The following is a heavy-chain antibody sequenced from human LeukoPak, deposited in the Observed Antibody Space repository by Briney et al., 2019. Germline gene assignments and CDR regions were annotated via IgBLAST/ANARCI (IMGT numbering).Heavy chain of an antibody. CDR1: GFILSEHY. D-gene: IGHD2-8*01. J-gene: IGHJ4*02. V-gene: IGHV3-72*01. Sequence: GGSLRLSCAASGFILSEHYMEWVRQAPGKGLEWVGRTRNKANSYTTEYAASVKGRFTISRDDSKSSVFLQMNSLKTEDTAVYYCVRTKLFRAVYYPDYWGQGTLVTVSS. CDR3: VRTKLFRAVYYPDY. CDR2: TRNKANSYTT.